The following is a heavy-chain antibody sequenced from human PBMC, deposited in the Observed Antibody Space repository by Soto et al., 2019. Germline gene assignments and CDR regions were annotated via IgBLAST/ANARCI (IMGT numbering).Heavy chain of an antibody. J-gene: IGHJ6*02. CDR1: GGYISSSTYY. CDR2: IYYSGRT. Sequence: SETLSLTCTVSGGYISSSTYYWGWIRQPPGKRLEWIGTIYYSGRTFYNPSLQSRVTISVDASKNQFSLRLNSVTAADTAVYYCARQSSMTTVTTFWYYGMDVWGQGTTVTVSS. CDR3: ARQSSMTTVTTFWYYGMDV. V-gene: IGHV4-39*01. D-gene: IGHD4-17*01.